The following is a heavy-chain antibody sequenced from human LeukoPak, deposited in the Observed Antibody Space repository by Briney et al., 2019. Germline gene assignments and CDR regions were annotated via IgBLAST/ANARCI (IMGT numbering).Heavy chain of an antibody. V-gene: IGHV3-33*01. D-gene: IGHD6-19*01. Sequence: GGSLRLSCAASGFTFSSDGMNWVRQAPGKGLEWVAVIWYDGSNKYYADSVKGRFTISRDNSKNTLYLQMNSLRAEDTAVYYCARTSGWYEPIDYWGQGTLVTVSS. J-gene: IGHJ4*02. CDR1: GFTFSSDG. CDR2: IWYDGSNK. CDR3: ARTSGWYEPIDY.